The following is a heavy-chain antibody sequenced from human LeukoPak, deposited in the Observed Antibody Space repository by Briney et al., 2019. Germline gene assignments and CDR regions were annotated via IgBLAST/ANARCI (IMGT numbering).Heavy chain of an antibody. CDR1: GFTFGENA. CDR3: SRVERSSINNYYYYMAV. D-gene: IGHD2-2*01. CDR2: SRSRAHGGTT. Sequence: GGSLRLSCTAFGFTFGENAMIWFRQSPGKGLEWVSLSRSRAHGGTTEYAASVMGRFTMSRDDSKNIAYLQMNSLETEDTAVYYSSRVERSSINNYYYYMAVWGKGTSVTVSS. J-gene: IGHJ6*03. V-gene: IGHV3-49*03.